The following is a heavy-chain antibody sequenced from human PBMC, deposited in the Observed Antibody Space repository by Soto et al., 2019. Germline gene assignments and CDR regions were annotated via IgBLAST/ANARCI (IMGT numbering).Heavy chain of an antibody. J-gene: IGHJ4*02. CDR3: AKDPPRIGDYAPWAPALRLSADVDY. CDR1: GFTFSSYA. V-gene: IGHV3-23*01. Sequence: EVQLLESGGGLVQPGGSLRLSCAASGFTFSSYAMSWVRQAPGKGLEWVSAISGSGGSTYYADSVKGRFTISRDNDKNSLYLPMNSLRATDTAVYYCAKDPPRIGDYAPWAPALRLSADVDYWGQGTLVTVSS. CDR2: ISGSGGST. D-gene: IGHD4-17*01.